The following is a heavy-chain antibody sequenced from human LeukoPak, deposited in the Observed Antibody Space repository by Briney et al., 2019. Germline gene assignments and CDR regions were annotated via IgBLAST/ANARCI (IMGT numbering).Heavy chain of an antibody. CDR3: ARARSAWFDA. V-gene: IGHV4-34*01. Sequence: SETLSLTCAVYGGSFSGYYWSWIRQPPGKGLEWIGEINHSGSTNYNPSLKSRVTISVDTSKNQSSLKLSSVTAADAAVYYCARARSAWFDAWGQGTLVTVSS. D-gene: IGHD3-3*01. CDR2: INHSGST. CDR1: GGSFSGYY. J-gene: IGHJ5*02.